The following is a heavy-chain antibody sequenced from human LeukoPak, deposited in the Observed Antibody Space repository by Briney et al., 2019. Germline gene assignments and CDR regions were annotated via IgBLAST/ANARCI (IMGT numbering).Heavy chain of an antibody. V-gene: IGHV1-8*03. Sequence: ASVKVTYKASGYTFTSYDINWVRQATGQGLEWMGWMNPNSGNTGYAQKFQGRVTITRNTSISTAYMELSSLRSEDTAVYYCARGGIVGAGFDPWGQGTLVTVSS. CDR2: MNPNSGNT. D-gene: IGHD1-26*01. CDR3: ARGGIVGAGFDP. J-gene: IGHJ5*02. CDR1: GYTFTSYD.